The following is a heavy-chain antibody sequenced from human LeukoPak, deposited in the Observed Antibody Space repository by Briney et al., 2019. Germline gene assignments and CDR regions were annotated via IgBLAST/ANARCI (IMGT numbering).Heavy chain of an antibody. Sequence: GASVKVSCKASGGTFSSYAISWVRQAPGQGLEWMGGIIPIFGTATYAQKFQGRVTITADESTSTAYMELSSLRSEDTAVYYCARDPPHCSSTSCYYDAFDIWGQGTMVTVSS. D-gene: IGHD2-2*01. CDR3: ARDPPHCSSTSCYYDAFDI. V-gene: IGHV1-69*13. CDR1: GGTFSSYA. CDR2: IIPIFGTA. J-gene: IGHJ3*02.